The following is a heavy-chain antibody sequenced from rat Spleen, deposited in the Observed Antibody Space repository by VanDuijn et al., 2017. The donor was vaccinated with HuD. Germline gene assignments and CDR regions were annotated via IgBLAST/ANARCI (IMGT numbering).Heavy chain of an antibody. CDR2: MWSGGST. V-gene: IGHV2-45*01. J-gene: IGHJ2*01. D-gene: IGHD4-6*01. Sequence: QVQLKESGPGLVQPSETLSLTCTVSGFSLTSYNVHWVRQPPGKGLEWMGVMWSGGSTDYNSALKSRLSISRDTSKNQVFLKMNSLQSEDTTTYYCARDWGGNYFDYWGQGVMVTVSS. CDR3: ARDWGGNYFDY. CDR1: GFSLTSYN.